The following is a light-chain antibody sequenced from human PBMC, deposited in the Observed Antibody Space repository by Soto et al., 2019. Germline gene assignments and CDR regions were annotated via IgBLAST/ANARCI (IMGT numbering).Light chain of an antibody. Sequence: EIVLTQSPGSLSLSPGERATLSCRASESVDGNHLAWYQQKRGQAPRLLIYGISTRATGVPDRFSGTGSGTDFTLIISGLETEDFGVYYCLQYSVTSRTFGQGTTVE. CDR3: LQYSVTSRT. V-gene: IGKV3-20*01. CDR1: ESVDGNH. J-gene: IGKJ1*01. CDR2: GIS.